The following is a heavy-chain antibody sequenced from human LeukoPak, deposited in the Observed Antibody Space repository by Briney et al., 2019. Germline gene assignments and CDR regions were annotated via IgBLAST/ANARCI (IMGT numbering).Heavy chain of an antibody. Sequence: GGSLRLSCAVSGFTLNTYAMHWVRQAPGQGLEWMAFISYDGRNKYYADSVKGRFTISRDNSKNTLYLQMNSLRVEDTAVYYCVNVVAATDYYYYGMDVWGQGTTVTVSS. J-gene: IGHJ6*02. V-gene: IGHV3-30*18. CDR3: VNVVAATDYYYYGMDV. CDR1: GFTLNTYA. D-gene: IGHD2-15*01. CDR2: ISYDGRNK.